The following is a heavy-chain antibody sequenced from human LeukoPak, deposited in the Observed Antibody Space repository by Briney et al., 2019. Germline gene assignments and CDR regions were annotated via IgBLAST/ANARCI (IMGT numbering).Heavy chain of an antibody. J-gene: IGHJ4*02. CDR3: ALSTTIVGATFSNY. CDR2: INSDGSST. CDR1: GFTFSNYW. V-gene: IGHV3-74*01. D-gene: IGHD1-26*01. Sequence: GGSLRLSCAASGFTFSNYWMHWVRQAPGKGLVWVSRINSDGSSTSYADSVKGRFTISRDNAKNTLYLQMNSLKAEDTAVYYCALSTTIVGATFSNYWGQGTLVTVSS.